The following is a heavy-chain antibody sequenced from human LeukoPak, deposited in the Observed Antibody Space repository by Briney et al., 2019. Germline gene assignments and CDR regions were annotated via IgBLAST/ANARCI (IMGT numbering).Heavy chain of an antibody. D-gene: IGHD1-1*01. CDR1: GFTFSSYV. V-gene: IGHV3-23*01. CDR2: IGDDL. Sequence: GGSLRLSCAASGFTFSSYVMSWVRQAPGKGLEGVSVIGDDLFYGNSVKGRFTISRDNPKNTLYLQMNSLRAEDTAVYYCASVQLERRKYFDYWGQGTLVTVSS. J-gene: IGHJ4*02. CDR3: ASVQLERRKYFDY.